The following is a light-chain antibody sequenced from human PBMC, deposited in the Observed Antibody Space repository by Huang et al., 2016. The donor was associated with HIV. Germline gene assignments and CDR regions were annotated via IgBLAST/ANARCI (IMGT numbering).Light chain of an antibody. J-gene: IGKJ5*01. V-gene: IGKV1-12*01. Sequence: DIQMTQSPSSVSASEGDTVTITCRASQDISIWLAWYQQKPREAPTLLIHSASILVSGVPSRFSGNGSGTNFSLTINGLRPDDFATYYCLQADISPRSFGQGTRLDIQ. CDR1: QDISIW. CDR3: LQADISPRS. CDR2: SAS.